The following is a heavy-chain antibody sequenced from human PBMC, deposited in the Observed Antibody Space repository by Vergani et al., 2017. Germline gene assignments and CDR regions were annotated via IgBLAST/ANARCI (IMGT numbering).Heavy chain of an antibody. Sequence: QVQLQESGPGLVKPSETLSLTCTVSGGSISSYYWSWIRQPAGKGLEWIGRIYTSGSTNYNPSLTSRVTMSVDTSKNQFSLKLSSVTAADTAVYYCARVGAQTTVTTNSFNWCDPWGQGTLVTVSS. CDR3: ARVGAQTTVTTNSFNWCDP. V-gene: IGHV4-4*07. CDR2: IYTSGST. D-gene: IGHD4-17*01. J-gene: IGHJ5*02. CDR1: GGSISSYY.